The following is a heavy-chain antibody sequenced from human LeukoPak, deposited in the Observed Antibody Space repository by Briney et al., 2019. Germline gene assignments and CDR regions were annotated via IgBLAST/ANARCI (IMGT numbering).Heavy chain of an antibody. CDR3: ARGGIPDY. V-gene: IGHV4-61*02. J-gene: IGHJ4*02. CDR1: GGSISRGSYF. CDR2: FYTSGTP. D-gene: IGHD2-21*01. Sequence: PSQTLSLTCTVSGGSISRGSYFWSWIRQPAGKGLEWIGRFYTSGTPNYNPSLKSRVTISVDTSRNQFSLKLSSVTAADTAVYYCARGGIPDYWGQGTLLTVSS.